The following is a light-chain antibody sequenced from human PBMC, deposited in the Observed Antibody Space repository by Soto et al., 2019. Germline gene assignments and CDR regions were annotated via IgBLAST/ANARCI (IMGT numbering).Light chain of an antibody. Sequence: DIQMTQSPSSLSASVGDRVTITCRASPSVSSYLNWYQQKPGKAPKLLIYSAFSLHSGVPSRFSGSGSGTDFTLTISSLQPEDFATYFCQQSYSRPRAFGQGTKVDIK. CDR3: QQSYSRPRA. J-gene: IGKJ1*01. V-gene: IGKV1-39*01. CDR1: PSVSSY. CDR2: SAF.